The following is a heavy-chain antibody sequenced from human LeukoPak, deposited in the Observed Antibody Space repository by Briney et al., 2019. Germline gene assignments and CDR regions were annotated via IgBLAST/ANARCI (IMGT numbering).Heavy chain of an antibody. J-gene: IGHJ4*02. D-gene: IGHD1-26*01. Sequence: GGSLRLSCAASGLTFSIYAIGWVRQAPGKGLEWVSSISSLGISSYYADSVKGRFTISRDNSKNTLYLQMNSLRAEDTAVYYYAKDMGSRATSYYWGQGTLVIVSS. V-gene: IGHV3-23*01. CDR1: GLTFSIYA. CDR3: AKDMGSRATSYY. CDR2: ISSLGISS.